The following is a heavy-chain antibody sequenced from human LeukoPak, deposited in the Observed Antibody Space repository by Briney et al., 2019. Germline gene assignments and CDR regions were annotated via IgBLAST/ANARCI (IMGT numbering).Heavy chain of an antibody. D-gene: IGHD4-17*01. Sequence: EASVKVSCKASGYTFTAYYMHWVRQAPGQGLEWMGWINPNSGGTNYAQKFQGRVTMTRDTSITTAYMELSRLRSDDTAIYYCASGRAYGDPIDAFDIWGQGTMVTVSS. J-gene: IGHJ3*02. V-gene: IGHV1-2*02. CDR1: GYTFTAYY. CDR2: INPNSGGT. CDR3: ASGRAYGDPIDAFDI.